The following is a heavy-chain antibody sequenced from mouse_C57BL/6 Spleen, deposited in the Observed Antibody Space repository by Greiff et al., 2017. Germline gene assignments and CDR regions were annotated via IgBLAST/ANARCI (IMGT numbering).Heavy chain of an antibody. CDR1: GYTFTSYW. CDR3: ASLYGSSSYWYFDV. D-gene: IGHD1-1*01. V-gene: IGHV1-64*01. J-gene: IGHJ1*03. CDR2: IHPNSGST. Sequence: QVQLQQPGAELVKPGASVKLSCKASGYTFTSYWMHWVKQRPGQGLEWIGMIHPNSGSTNYNEKFKSKATLTVDKSSSTAYMQLSSLTSEDSAVYYCASLYGSSSYWYFDVWGTGTTVTVSS.